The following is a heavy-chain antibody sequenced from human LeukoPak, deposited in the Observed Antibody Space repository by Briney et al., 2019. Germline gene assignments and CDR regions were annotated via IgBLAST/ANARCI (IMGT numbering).Heavy chain of an antibody. J-gene: IGHJ4*02. CDR3: AKVSCGGDCYPYYFDY. CDR2: ISGSGGST. Sequence: GGSLRLSCAASGFTFSSYWMSWVRQAPGKGLEWVSAISGSGGSTYYADSVKGRFTISRDNSKNTLYLQMNSLRAEDTAVYYCAKVSCGGDCYPYYFDYWGQGTLVTVSS. CDR1: GFTFSSYW. D-gene: IGHD2-21*02. V-gene: IGHV3-23*01.